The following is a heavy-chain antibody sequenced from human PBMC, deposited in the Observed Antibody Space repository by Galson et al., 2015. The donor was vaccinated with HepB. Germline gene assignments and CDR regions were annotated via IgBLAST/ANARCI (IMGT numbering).Heavy chain of an antibody. D-gene: IGHD5-18*01. V-gene: IGHV1-18*04. CDR1: GSTFTSYG. J-gene: IGHJ4*02. CDR3: ARVDGNSYGRSPDY. Sequence: SVKVSCKASGSTFTSYGLSWVRPAPGQGLEWMGWISAYNGNTNYAQKLQGRVTMTTDTSTSTAYMELRSLRSDDTAVYYCARVDGNSYGRSPDYWGQGTLVTVSS. CDR2: ISAYNGNT.